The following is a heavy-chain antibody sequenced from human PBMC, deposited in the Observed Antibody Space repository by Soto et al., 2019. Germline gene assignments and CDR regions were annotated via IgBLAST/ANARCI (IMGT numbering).Heavy chain of an antibody. D-gene: IGHD6-19*01. V-gene: IGHV3-9*01. CDR2: ISWNSGSI. Sequence: EVQLVESGGGLVQPGRSLRLSCAASGFTFDDYSMHWVRQAPWKGLEWVSGISWNSGSIGYADSVKGRFTISRDNAKNSLYLQMNSLRAEDTALYYCAKDLVAVAGSFDYWGQGTLVTVSS. CDR1: GFTFDDYS. CDR3: AKDLVAVAGSFDY. J-gene: IGHJ4*02.